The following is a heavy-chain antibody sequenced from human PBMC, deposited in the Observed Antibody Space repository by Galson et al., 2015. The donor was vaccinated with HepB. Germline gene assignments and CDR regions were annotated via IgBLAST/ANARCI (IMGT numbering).Heavy chain of an antibody. D-gene: IGHD1-1*01. CDR2: IWYDGRNK. CDR3: VRADQERGVDY. V-gene: IGHV3-33*01. Sequence: SLRLSCAASRFTFSSYGMHWVRQAPGKGLEWVAVIWYDGRNKYYADSVKGRFTISRDNSKNTLYVQMNSLRVEDTAVYYCVRADQERGVDYWGQGTLVTVSS. CDR1: RFTFSSYG. J-gene: IGHJ4*02.